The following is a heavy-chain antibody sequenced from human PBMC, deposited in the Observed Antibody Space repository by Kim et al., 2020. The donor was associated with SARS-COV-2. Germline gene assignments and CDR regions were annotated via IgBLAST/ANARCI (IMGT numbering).Heavy chain of an antibody. J-gene: IGHJ6*02. CDR3: AKEEGGLRFLEWLSRYYYYGMDV. CDR2: ISYDGSNK. CDR1: GFTFSSYG. Sequence: GGSLRLSCAASGFTFSSYGMHWVRQAPGKGLEWVAVISYDGSNKYYADSVKGRFTISRDNSKNTLYLQMNSLRAEDTAVYYCAKEEGGLRFLEWLSRYYYYGMDVWGQGTTVTVSS. V-gene: IGHV3-30*18. D-gene: IGHD3-3*01.